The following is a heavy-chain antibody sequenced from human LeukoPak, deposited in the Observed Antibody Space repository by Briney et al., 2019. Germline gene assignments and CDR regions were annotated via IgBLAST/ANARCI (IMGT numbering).Heavy chain of an antibody. V-gene: IGHV4-39*01. J-gene: IGHJ4*02. D-gene: IGHD3-10*01. CDR3: ARQSVRGGGDY. Sequence: PSETLSLTCTVSGGSISSSSYYWGWIRQPPGKGLEWIGSIYYSGSTYYNPSLKSRVTISVDTSKNQFSLKLSSVTAADTAVYYCARQSVRGGGDYWGQGTLVTVSS. CDR1: GGSISSSSYY. CDR2: IYYSGST.